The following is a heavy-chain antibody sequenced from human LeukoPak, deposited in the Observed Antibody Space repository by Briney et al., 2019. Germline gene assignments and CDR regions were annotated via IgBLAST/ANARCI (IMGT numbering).Heavy chain of an antibody. CDR2: ISYDGSNK. D-gene: IGHD6-19*01. V-gene: IGHV3-30*18. CDR1: GFTFRSYG. Sequence: GGALRLSCAASGFTFRSYGRHWVRQAPGKGLEWVAVISYDGSNKYYADSVKGRFTISRDNSKNTLYLQMNSLRAEDTAVYYCAKDKAVAGSHFDYWGQGTLVTVSS. J-gene: IGHJ4*02. CDR3: AKDKAVAGSHFDY.